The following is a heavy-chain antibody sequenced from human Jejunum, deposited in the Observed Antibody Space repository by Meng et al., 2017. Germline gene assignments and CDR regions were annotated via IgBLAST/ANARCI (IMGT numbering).Heavy chain of an antibody. CDR1: GVSSSGFY. CDR2: IHPSGST. D-gene: IGHD1-14*01. V-gene: IGHV4-34*01. J-gene: IGHJ4*02. CDR3: TRGTDRAKSGDY. Sequence: QVELQPGGSVLLKPSETLSLTCAVYGVSSSGFYLSRIRQPPGKGLEWIGEIHPSGSTDYNPSLKSRLTISLDTSKNQFSLSLNSATAADTGIYYCTRGTDRAKSGDYWGQGTLVTVSS.